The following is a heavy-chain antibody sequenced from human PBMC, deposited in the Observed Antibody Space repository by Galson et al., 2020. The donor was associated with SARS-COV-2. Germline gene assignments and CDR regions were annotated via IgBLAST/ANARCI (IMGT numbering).Heavy chain of an antibody. D-gene: IGHD2-15*01. J-gene: IGHJ6*02. V-gene: IGHV4-30-4*01. CDR2: IYYSGST. CDR3: ASLYCSGGSCYHPLPNGLDV. Sequence: SETLSLTCSVSGGSISSGDNYWSWIRQPPGKGLEWIGYIYYSGSTYYNPSLKSRLTTSFDTSKNQFSLKLTSVTAADTAVYYCASLYCSGGSCYHPLPNGLDVWGQGTTVTVSS. CDR1: GGSISSGDNY.